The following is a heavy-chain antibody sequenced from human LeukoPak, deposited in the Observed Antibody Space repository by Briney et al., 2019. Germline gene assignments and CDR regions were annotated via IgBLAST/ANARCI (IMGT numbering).Heavy chain of an antibody. CDR3: ARDLETGEIVVVPAATRGPWFDP. D-gene: IGHD2-2*01. Sequence: PGGSLTLSCAASGFTFSSYSMNWVRQAPGKGLEWVSSISSSSSYIYYADSVKGRFTISRDNAKNSLYLQMNSLRAEDTAVYYCARDLETGEIVVVPAATRGPWFDPWGQGTLVTVSS. V-gene: IGHV3-21*01. CDR2: ISSSSSYI. J-gene: IGHJ5*02. CDR1: GFTFSSYS.